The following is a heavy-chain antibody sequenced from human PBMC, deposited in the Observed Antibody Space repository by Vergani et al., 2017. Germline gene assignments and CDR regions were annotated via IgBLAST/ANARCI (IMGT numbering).Heavy chain of an antibody. CDR2: ISGSGGST. J-gene: IGHJ4*02. D-gene: IGHD1-26*01. V-gene: IGHV3-23*01. Sequence: EVQLLESGGGLVQPGGSLRLSCAASGFTFSSYAMSWVRQAPGKGLEWVSAISGSGGSTYYADSVKGRFTISRDNSKNTLYLQMNSLRAEDTAVYYCAKDLRWKSGSYGWIDDWGQGTLVTVSS. CDR3: AKDLRWKSGSYGWIDD. CDR1: GFTFSSYA.